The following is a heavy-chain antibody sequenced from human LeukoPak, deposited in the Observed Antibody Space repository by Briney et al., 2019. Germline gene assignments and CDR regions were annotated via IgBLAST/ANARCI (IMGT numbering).Heavy chain of an antibody. D-gene: IGHD2-15*01. J-gene: IGHJ6*02. Sequence: SETLSLTCTVSGRSIGSYYWSWIRQPPGKGLEWIGYIYYSGSTNYNPSLKSRVTISVDTSKNQFSLKLSSVTAADTAVYYCARTPRSSNYYYYGMDVWGQGTTVTVSS. CDR1: GRSIGSYY. CDR3: ARTPRSSNYYYYGMDV. CDR2: IYYSGST. V-gene: IGHV4-59*12.